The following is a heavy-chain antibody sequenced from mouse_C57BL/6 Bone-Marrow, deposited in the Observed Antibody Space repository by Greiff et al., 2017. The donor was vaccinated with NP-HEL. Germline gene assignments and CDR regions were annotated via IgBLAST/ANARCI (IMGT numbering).Heavy chain of an antibody. CDR3: AREDFYGNPYYFDY. CDR1: GYTFTSYW. CDR2: IYPGSGST. V-gene: IGHV1-55*01. D-gene: IGHD2-1*01. Sequence: QVQLQHPGAELVKPGASVKMSCKASGYTFTSYWITWVKQRPGQGLEWNGDIYPGSGSTNYNEKFKSKATLTVDTSSSTAYMQLSSLTSEDSAVYYCAREDFYGNPYYFDYWGQGTTLTVSS. J-gene: IGHJ2*01.